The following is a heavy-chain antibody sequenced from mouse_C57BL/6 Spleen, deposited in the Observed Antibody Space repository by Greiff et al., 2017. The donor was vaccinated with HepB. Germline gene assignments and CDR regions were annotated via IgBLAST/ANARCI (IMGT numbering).Heavy chain of an antibody. CDR1: GFNIKDDY. J-gene: IGHJ2*01. D-gene: IGHD3-3*01. V-gene: IGHV14-4*01. Sequence: VQLQQSGAELVRPGASVKLSCTASGFNIKDDYMHWVKQRPEQGLEWIGWIDPENGDTEYASKFQGKATITADTSSNTAYLQLSSLTSEDTAVYYCTKNVGDYWGQGTTLTVSS. CDR2: IDPENGDT. CDR3: TKNVGDY.